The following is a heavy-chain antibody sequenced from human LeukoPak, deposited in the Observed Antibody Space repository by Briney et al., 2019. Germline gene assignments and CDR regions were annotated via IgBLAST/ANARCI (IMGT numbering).Heavy chain of an antibody. CDR1: GLRFSDYY. Sequence: GGSLRLSCAASGLRFSDYYVSWIRQAPGKGLQWVSYISSGGDIMHYVDSVKGRFTSSRDNTKNSLYLQMNSLRAEDTALYYCAKDITPGMVFDAFDFWGQGTMVTVSS. CDR2: ISSGGDIM. J-gene: IGHJ3*01. V-gene: IGHV3-11*01. D-gene: IGHD1-14*01. CDR3: AKDITPGMVFDAFDF.